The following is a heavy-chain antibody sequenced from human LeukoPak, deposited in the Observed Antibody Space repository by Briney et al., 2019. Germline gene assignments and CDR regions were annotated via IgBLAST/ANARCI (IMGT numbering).Heavy chain of an antibody. J-gene: IGHJ5*02. D-gene: IGHD1-26*01. CDR1: GFAFSTYS. CDR3: AKNEWELGWFDP. Sequence: HSGGSLRLSCAASGFAFSTYSMNWVRQAPGKGLEWVSYISSGGSIIYYADSVKGRFTISRDNAKNSLYLQMNSLRAEDTAVYYCAKNEWELGWFDPWGQGTLVTVSS. CDR2: ISSGGSII. V-gene: IGHV3-48*01.